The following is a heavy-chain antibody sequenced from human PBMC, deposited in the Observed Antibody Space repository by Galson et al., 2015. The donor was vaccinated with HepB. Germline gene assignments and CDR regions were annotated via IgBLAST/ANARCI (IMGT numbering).Heavy chain of an antibody. V-gene: IGHV3-33*06. Sequence: SLRLSCAASGFTFSNSGMHWVRQAPGKGLEWVAVVWSDGYKKYYADSVQGRFTISRDNSKNTLFLQMDSLRAEDTAVYYCAKDAYRSSYYFDFWGQGTVVTVSS. CDR2: VWSDGYKK. CDR3: AKDAYRSSYYFDF. D-gene: IGHD3-16*01. CDR1: GFTFSNSG. J-gene: IGHJ4*02.